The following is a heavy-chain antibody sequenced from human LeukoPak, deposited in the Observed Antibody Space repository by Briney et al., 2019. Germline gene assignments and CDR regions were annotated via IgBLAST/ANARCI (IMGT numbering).Heavy chain of an antibody. CDR1: GGTFSSYA. V-gene: IGHV1-69*04. J-gene: IGHJ4*02. Sequence: SVKVSCKASGGTFSSYAISWVRRAPGQGLEWMGRIIPILGIANYAQKFQGRVTITADKSTSTAYMELSSLRSEDTAVYYCARGTIFGVAYFDYWGQGTLVTVSS. CDR2: IIPILGIA. D-gene: IGHD3-3*01. CDR3: ARGTIFGVAYFDY.